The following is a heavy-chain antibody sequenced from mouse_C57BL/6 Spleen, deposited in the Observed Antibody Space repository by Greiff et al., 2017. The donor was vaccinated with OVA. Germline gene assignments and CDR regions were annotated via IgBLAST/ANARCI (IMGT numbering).Heavy chain of an antibody. CDR1: GYTFTSYG. D-gene: IGHD2-4*01. CDR2: IYPRSGNT. V-gene: IGHV1-81*01. CDR3: ARVDDSHFDY. J-gene: IGHJ2*01. Sequence: VQRVESGAELARPGASVKLSCKASGYTFTSYGISWVKQRTGQGLEWIGEIYPRSGNTYYNEKVKGKATLTADKSSSTAYMELRSLTSEDSAVYFCARVDDSHFDYWGQGTTLTVSS.